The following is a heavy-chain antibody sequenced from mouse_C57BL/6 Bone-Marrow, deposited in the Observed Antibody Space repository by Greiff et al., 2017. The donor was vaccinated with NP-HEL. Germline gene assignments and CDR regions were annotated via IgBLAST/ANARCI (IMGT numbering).Heavy chain of an antibody. Sequence: QVQLQQPGAELVMPGASVKLSCKASGYTFTSYWMHWVKQRPGQGLEWIGEIDPSDSYTNYNQKFKGKSTLTVDKSSSPAYMQLSSLTSEDSAVYYCARGGWLLAYWGQGTLVTVSA. V-gene: IGHV1-69*01. J-gene: IGHJ3*01. D-gene: IGHD2-3*01. CDR1: GYTFTSYW. CDR2: IDPSDSYT. CDR3: ARGGWLLAY.